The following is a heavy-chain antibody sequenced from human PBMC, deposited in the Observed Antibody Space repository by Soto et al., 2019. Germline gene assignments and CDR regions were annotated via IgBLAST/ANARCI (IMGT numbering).Heavy chain of an antibody. D-gene: IGHD5-18*01. Sequence: PXGSLRLSCVGSGITFSNYWMNWVRQTPGKGLEWVANIKPDGSAKAYVDSVKGRFTISRDNSKNTLYLQMNSLRVEDTAVYYCARENSYPYFDYWGQGTQVTVSS. V-gene: IGHV3-7*03. J-gene: IGHJ4*02. CDR3: ARENSYPYFDY. CDR2: IKPDGSAK. CDR1: GITFSNYW.